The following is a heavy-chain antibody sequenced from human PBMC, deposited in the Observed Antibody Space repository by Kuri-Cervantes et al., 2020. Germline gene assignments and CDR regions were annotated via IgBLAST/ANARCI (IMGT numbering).Heavy chain of an antibody. Sequence: SVKVSCKASGSTFSNSAIHWVRQAPGQGLEYMGGIIPVFGSANYAQKFQGRVTITADESTSTTYMELNTLSSDDTAVYYCARTGFTSLDNWFDPWGQGTLVTVSS. D-gene: IGHD3/OR15-3a*01. CDR3: ARTGFTSLDNWFDP. V-gene: IGHV1-69*13. CDR1: GSTFSNSA. J-gene: IGHJ5*02. CDR2: IIPVFGSA.